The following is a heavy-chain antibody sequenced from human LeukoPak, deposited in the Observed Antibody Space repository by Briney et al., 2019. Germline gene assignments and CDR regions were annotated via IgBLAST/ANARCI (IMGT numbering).Heavy chain of an antibody. J-gene: IGHJ4*02. D-gene: IGHD6-13*01. CDR2: INHSGST. CDR1: GGSFSGYY. V-gene: IGHV4-34*01. CDR3: ASSDSSSWYVRVVYYVY. Sequence: SETLSLTCAVYGGSFSGYYWSWIRQPPGKGLEWIGEINHSGSTNYNPSLKSRVTISVDTSKNQFSLKLSSVTAADTAVYYCASSDSSSWYVRVVYYVYWGQRTLVTVSS.